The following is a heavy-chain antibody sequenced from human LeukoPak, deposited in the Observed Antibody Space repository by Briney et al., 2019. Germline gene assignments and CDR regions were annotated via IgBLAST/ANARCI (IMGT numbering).Heavy chain of an antibody. J-gene: IGHJ6*02. CDR1: GGSISSSSHY. V-gene: IGHV4-39*01. D-gene: IGHD5-18*01. Sequence: SETLSLTCTVSGGSISSSSHYWGWIRQPPGKGLEWIGNIYNRGSAYYNPSLRSRATISVDTSKNQFSLKLNSVTAADTAVYYCATIHYYHGMDVWGQGTTVTVSS. CDR2: IYNRGSA. CDR3: ATIHYYHGMDV.